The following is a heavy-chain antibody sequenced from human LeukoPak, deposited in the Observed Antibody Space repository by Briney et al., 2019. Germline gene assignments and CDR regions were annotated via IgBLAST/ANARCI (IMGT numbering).Heavy chain of an antibody. J-gene: IGHJ5*02. V-gene: IGHV4-59*01. Sequence: PSETLSLTCFVSGDSISSYYWSWVRQPPGKGLEWMGYIYFSASTNYNPFLKSRVPISLDTSKNQFSLKLSSVTAADTAMYYCAREGSSRLVRGNWFDPWGQGTLVTVSS. CDR3: AREGSSRLVRGNWFDP. CDR2: IYFSAST. CDR1: GDSISSYY. D-gene: IGHD6-19*01.